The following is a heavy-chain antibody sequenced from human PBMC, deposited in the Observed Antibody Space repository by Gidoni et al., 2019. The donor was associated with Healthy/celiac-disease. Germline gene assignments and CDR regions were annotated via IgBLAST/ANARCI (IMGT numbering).Heavy chain of an antibody. V-gene: IGHV3-53*01. CDR2: IYSGGST. J-gene: IGHJ2*01. D-gene: IGHD3-10*01. CDR1: GFTVSSND. CDR3: ARVGYYGSSSYWYFDL. Sequence: EVQLVESGGGLIQPGGSLRLSCAASGFTVSSNDMSWVRQAPGKGLEWVSVIYSGGSTYYADSVKGRFTISRDNSKNTLYLQMNSLRAEDTAVYYCARVGYYGSSSYWYFDLWGRGTLVTVSS.